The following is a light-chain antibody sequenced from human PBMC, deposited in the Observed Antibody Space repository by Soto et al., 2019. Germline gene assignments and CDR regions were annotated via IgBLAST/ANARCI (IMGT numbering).Light chain of an antibody. CDR3: REVGSSPGLS. CDR1: QSINSRY. Sequence: EIVLTQSPGTLSLSPGERATLSCRASQSINSRYLAWYQQKPGQAPRLLIYGASSRATGIPDRFSGSGSGADLTVTMSRVEPGGCGGYCWREVGSSPGLSFGPGTKVDIK. V-gene: IGKV3-20*01. CDR2: GAS. J-gene: IGKJ3*01.